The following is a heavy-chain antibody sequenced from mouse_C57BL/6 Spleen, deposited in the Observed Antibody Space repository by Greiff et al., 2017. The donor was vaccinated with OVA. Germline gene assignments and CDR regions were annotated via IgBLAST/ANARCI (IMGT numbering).Heavy chain of an antibody. V-gene: IGHV1-26*01. CDR1: GYTFTDYY. CDR2: INPNNGGT. CDR3: ARFGRSYAMDY. Sequence: EVQLQQSGPELVKPGASVKISCKASGYTFTDYYMNWVKQSHGKSLEWIGDINPNNGGTSYNQKFKGKATLTVDKSSSTAYMELRSLTSEDSAVYYCARFGRSYAMDYWGQGTSVTVSS. J-gene: IGHJ4*01.